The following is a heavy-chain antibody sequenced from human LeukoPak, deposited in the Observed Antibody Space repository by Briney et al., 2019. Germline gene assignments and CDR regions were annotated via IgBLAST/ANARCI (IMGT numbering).Heavy chain of an antibody. Sequence: ASVKVSCKASGGTFSSYAISWVRQAPGQGLEWMGWISAYNGNTNYAQKLQGRVTMTTDTSTSTAYMELRSLRSDDTAVYYCASALTGFPTSMDVWGQGTTVTVSS. CDR3: ASALTGFPTSMDV. CDR1: GGTFSSYA. J-gene: IGHJ6*02. D-gene: IGHD3-9*01. V-gene: IGHV1-18*01. CDR2: ISAYNGNT.